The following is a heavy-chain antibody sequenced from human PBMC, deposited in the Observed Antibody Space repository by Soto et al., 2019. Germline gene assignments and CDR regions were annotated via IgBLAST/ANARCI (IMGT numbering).Heavy chain of an antibody. Sequence: WGSLILSCAVAGFTFGSYSMNWVRQAPGKGLEWVSSISSSSSYIYYADSVKGRFTISRDNAKNSLYLQMNSLRAEDTAVYYCAREFSPVVPAAIFYYYYYYGMDAWGQGTTVTVSS. D-gene: IGHD2-2*01. V-gene: IGHV3-21*01. CDR3: AREFSPVVPAAIFYYYYYYGMDA. J-gene: IGHJ6*02. CDR1: GFTFGSYS. CDR2: ISSSSSYI.